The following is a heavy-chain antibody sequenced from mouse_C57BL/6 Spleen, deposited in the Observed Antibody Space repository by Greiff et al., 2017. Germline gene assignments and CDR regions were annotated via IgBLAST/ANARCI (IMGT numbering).Heavy chain of an antibody. V-gene: IGHV1-50*01. D-gene: IGHD3-1*01. CDR1: GYTFTSYW. CDR3: ARLAEDY. J-gene: IGHJ2*01. Sequence: VQLQQPGAELVKPGASVKLSCKASGYTFTSYWMQWVKQRPGQGLEWIGEIDPSDSYTNYNQKFKGKATLTVDTSSSTAYMQLSSLTSEDSAVYYCARLAEDYWGQGTTLTVSS. CDR2: IDPSDSYT.